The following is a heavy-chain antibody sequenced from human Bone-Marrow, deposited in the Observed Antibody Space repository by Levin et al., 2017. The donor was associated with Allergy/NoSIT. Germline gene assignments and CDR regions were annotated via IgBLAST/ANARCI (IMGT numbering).Heavy chain of an antibody. CDR2: VHSTGTT. V-gene: IGHV4-4*08. J-gene: IGHJ4*02. CDR3: ASRTGTHGYFDY. CDR1: GGSITTYY. Sequence: SETLSLTCSVSGGSITTYYWSWVRRPPGRGLEWVGYVHSTGTTNYNPSLEGRVTISLDTATNQFSLKLTSVTMTDTAVYYCASRTGTHGYFDYWGQGALVTVSS. D-gene: IGHD1-1*01.